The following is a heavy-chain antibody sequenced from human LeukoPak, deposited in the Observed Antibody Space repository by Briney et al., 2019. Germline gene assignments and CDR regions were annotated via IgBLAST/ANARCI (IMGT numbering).Heavy chain of an antibody. CDR2: VWYDGNNK. CDR3: ARDPDRSGFDF. J-gene: IGHJ4*02. V-gene: IGHV3-33*07. D-gene: IGHD1-14*01. Sequence: GGSLRLSCAASGFTFISYGMYWVRQAPGKGLEWVATVWYDGNNKYYADSVRGRFTISRDNSKNTVFLHMNSLRVEDTAIYYCARDPDRSGFDFWGQGTLLTVSS. CDR1: GFTFISYG.